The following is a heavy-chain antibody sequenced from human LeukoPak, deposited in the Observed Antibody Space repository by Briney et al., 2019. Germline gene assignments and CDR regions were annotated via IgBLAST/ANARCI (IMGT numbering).Heavy chain of an antibody. CDR1: GSTFTGAY. V-gene: IGHV1-2*02. CDR2: INPNSGET. CDR3: ARVLFNSGYIY. J-gene: IGHJ1*01. Sequence: ASVRVSCKASGSTFTGAYMHWVRQAPGQGLEWMGWINPNSGETKFAQKFQGRVTLTRDTSISPLYMDLGGLTSDDTAVYYCARVLFNSGYIYWGQGSLVTVSS. D-gene: IGHD3-9*01.